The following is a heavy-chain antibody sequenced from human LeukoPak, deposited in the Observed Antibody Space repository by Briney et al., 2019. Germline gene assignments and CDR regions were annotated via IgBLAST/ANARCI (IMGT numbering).Heavy chain of an antibody. CDR1: GGSISNKY. J-gene: IGHJ5*02. D-gene: IGHD6-13*01. CDR2: IYYSGST. Sequence: SETLSLTCTVSGGSISNKYWSWIRQPPGKGLEWIGYIYYSGSTNYNPSLKSRVTILVDTSKNQFSLKLSSVTAADTAVYYCARGRGSSWYNWFDPWGQGTLVTVSS. V-gene: IGHV4-59*01. CDR3: ARGRGSSWYNWFDP.